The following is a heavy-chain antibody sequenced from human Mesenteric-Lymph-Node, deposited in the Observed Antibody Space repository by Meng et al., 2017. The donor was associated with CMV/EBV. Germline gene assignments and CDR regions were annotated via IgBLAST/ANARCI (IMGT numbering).Heavy chain of an antibody. CDR3: ASGVRGSGTYYSNS. D-gene: IGHD3-10*01. J-gene: IGHJ4*02. CDR2: INHSGST. Sequence: VSGGSFTGYYWSWIRQPPGKGLEWIGEINHSGSTIYNPSLKSRVTISVDTSKNQFSLNLNSVTAADTAVYYCASGVRGSGTYYSNSWGQGTLVTVSS. V-gene: IGHV4-34*01. CDR1: GGSFTGYY.